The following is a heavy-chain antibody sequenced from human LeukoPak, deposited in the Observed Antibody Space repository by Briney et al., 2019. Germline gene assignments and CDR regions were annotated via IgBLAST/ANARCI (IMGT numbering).Heavy chain of an antibody. Sequence: PGRSLRLSCAASGFTFSSYAMHWVRQAPGKGLEWVAVISYDGSNKYYADSVKGRFTISRDNSKNTLYLQMNSLRAEDTAVYYCARAGWLVRRFDYWGQGTLVTVSS. D-gene: IGHD6-19*01. CDR3: ARAGWLVRRFDY. V-gene: IGHV3-30*04. CDR2: ISYDGSNK. J-gene: IGHJ4*02. CDR1: GFTFSSYA.